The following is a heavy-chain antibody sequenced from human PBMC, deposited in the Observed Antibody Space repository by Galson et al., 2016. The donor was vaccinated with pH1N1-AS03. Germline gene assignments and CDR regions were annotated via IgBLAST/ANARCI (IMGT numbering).Heavy chain of an antibody. CDR2: VVTNGDT. CDR3: AKDRVYNDAQWVFDC. J-gene: IGHJ4*02. D-gene: IGHD5-24*01. Sequence: SLRLSCAASGFRLTSIAMSWVRQAPGKGLEWVSGVVTNGDTYFADSVKGRFSISRDDSKNTMYLRMDSLGVEDTAIYYCAKDRVYNDAQWVFDCWGQGNPVTVSS. V-gene: IGHV3-23*01. CDR1: GFRLTSIA.